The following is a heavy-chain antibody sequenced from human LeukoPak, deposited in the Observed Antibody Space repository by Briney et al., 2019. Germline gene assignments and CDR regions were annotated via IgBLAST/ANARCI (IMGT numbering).Heavy chain of an antibody. V-gene: IGHV4-59*01. Sequence: SETLSLTCTASGGSIGSYYWSWIRQPPGKGLEWIGNTYYSGSTSHNPSLKSRVTISVDTSENQFSLKLSSVTAADTAVYYCAREDACSSTSCYTNNWFDPWGQGILVTVSS. CDR2: TYYSGST. CDR3: AREDACSSTSCYTNNWFDP. D-gene: IGHD2-2*01. CDR1: GGSIGSYY. J-gene: IGHJ5*02.